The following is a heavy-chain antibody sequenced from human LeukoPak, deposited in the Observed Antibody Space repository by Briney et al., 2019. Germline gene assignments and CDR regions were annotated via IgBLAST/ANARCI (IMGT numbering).Heavy chain of an antibody. J-gene: IGHJ4*02. CDR2: ITGSGGNT. CDR3: AKWGDYDVLTGYYVSDY. D-gene: IGHD3-9*01. V-gene: IGHV3-23*01. CDR1: GFTFSNYA. Sequence: PGASLRLSCAASGFTFSNYAMSWVRQAPGKGLEWVSAITGSGGNTYYADSVKGRFIISRDNSKNTLYLQMNSLRAEDTAVYYCAKWGDYDVLTGYYVSDYWGQGTLVTVSS.